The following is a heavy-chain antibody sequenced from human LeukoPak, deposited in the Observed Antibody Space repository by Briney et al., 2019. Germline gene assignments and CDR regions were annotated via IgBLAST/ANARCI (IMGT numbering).Heavy chain of an antibody. J-gene: IGHJ4*02. CDR2: IRYDGSNK. CDR3: AKDLLVVAATTPGY. CDR1: GFTFSSYG. Sequence: GGSLRLSCAASGFTFSSYGMHWVRQAPGKGLEWVAFIRYDGSNKYYADSVKGRFTISRDNSKNTLYLQMNSLRAEDTAVYYCAKDLLVVAATTPGYWGQGTLVTVSS. D-gene: IGHD2-15*01. V-gene: IGHV3-30*02.